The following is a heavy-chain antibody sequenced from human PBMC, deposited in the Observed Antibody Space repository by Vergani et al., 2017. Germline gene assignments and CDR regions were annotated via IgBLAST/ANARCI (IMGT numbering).Heavy chain of an antibody. D-gene: IGHD6-13*01. CDR3: ARDGIAEASDYYYYGMDV. J-gene: IGHJ6*02. CDR1: GFTFSSYW. CDR2: INSDGSST. Sequence: EVQLVESGGGLVQPGGSLRLSCAASGFTFSSYWMHWVRQAPGKGLVWVSRINSDGSSTSYADSVKGRFTISRDNAKNTLYLQMNSLRAEDTAVYYCARDGIAEASDYYYYGMDVWGQGTTVTVSS. V-gene: IGHV3-74*01.